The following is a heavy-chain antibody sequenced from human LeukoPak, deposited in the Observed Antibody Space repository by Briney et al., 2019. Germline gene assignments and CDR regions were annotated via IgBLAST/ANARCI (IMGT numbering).Heavy chain of an antibody. V-gene: IGHV3-21*04. CDR1: GFTFSSYS. CDR2: ISSSSSYI. D-gene: IGHD5/OR15-5a*01. Sequence: GGSLRLSCAASGFTFSSYSMNWVRQAPGKGLEWVSSISSSSSYIYYADSVKGRFTISRDYSKNTLYLQMSSLRPEDTAVYYCAKGPHHDPLHYFDYWGQGTLVTVSS. CDR3: AKGPHHDPLHYFDY. J-gene: IGHJ4*02.